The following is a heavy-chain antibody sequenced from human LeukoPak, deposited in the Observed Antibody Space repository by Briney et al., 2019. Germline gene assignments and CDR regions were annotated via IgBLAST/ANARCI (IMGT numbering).Heavy chain of an antibody. V-gene: IGHV1-24*01. D-gene: IGHD1-26*01. CDR2: FDPEDGET. CDR3: ANDLQVGASPARNY. J-gene: IGHJ4*02. Sequence: ASVKVSCKVSGYTLTESSMHWVRQAPGKGLEWMGGFDPEDGETIYAQKFQGRVTMTEDTSTDTAYMELSSLRSEDTAVYYCANDLQVGASPARNYWGQGTLVTVSS. CDR1: GYTLTESS.